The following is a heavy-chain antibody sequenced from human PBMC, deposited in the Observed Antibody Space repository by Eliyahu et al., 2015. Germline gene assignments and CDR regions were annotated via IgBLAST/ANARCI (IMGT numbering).Heavy chain of an antibody. CDR2: IYHSGSA. V-gene: IGHV4-59*01. J-gene: IGHJ4*02. D-gene: IGHD5-18*01. Sequence: QVQVQESGPGLVKPSETLSXTCTVXGGXITNYYWTWIRQPPGKGLEWIGYIYHSGSANYNPSLKSRVTISVDTSKNQFSLKLTSLTAADTAVYYCARVRRGVNTYGYVDYWGQGTLVIVSS. CDR3: ARVRRGVNTYGYVDY. CDR1: GGXITNYY.